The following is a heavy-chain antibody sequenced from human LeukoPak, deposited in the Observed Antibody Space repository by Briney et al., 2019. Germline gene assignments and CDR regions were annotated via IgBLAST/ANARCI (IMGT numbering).Heavy chain of an antibody. CDR2: IYSSGST. Sequence: GGSLRLSCAASGFTVSSNYMNRVRQAPGKGLEWVSVIYSSGSTYYADSVKGRFTISRGNSKNTLYLQMNSLRAEDTAVYYCAKDGSHYGSGSSHDYWGQGTLVTVSS. CDR3: AKDGSHYGSGSSHDY. V-gene: IGHV3-53*01. D-gene: IGHD3-10*01. CDR1: GFTVSSNY. J-gene: IGHJ4*02.